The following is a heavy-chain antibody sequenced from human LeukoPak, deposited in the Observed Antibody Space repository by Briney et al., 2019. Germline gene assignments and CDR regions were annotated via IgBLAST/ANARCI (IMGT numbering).Heavy chain of an antibody. CDR2: ISSNSSYI. CDR1: GFTFSSYS. Sequence: GGSLRLSCAASGFTFSSYSMNWVRQAPGKGLEWVSSISSNSSYIYYADSVKGRFTISRDNAKNSLYLQMNSLRAEDTAVYYCARDLHDSSGLDYWGQGTLVTVSS. D-gene: IGHD3-22*01. CDR3: ARDLHDSSGLDY. V-gene: IGHV3-21*01. J-gene: IGHJ4*02.